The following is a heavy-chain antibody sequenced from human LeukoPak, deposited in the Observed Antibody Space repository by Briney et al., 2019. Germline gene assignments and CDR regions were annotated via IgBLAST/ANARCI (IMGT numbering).Heavy chain of an antibody. Sequence: ASVKVSCKASGYTFTGYYIHWVRQAPGQGLEWMGWINPNSGGTNYAQKFQGRVTMTRDTSTSPAYMELSRLRSDDTAVYYCASTTYEYYFDYWGQGTLVTVSS. J-gene: IGHJ4*02. D-gene: IGHD1-26*01. CDR2: INPNSGGT. CDR1: GYTFTGYY. CDR3: ASTTYEYYFDY. V-gene: IGHV1-2*02.